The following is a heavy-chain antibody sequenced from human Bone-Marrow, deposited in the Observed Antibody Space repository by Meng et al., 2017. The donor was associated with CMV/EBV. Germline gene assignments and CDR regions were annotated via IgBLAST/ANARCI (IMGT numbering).Heavy chain of an antibody. CDR1: GGTFSRNS. J-gene: IGHJ4*02. D-gene: IGHD5-24*01. Sequence: SVKVSCKASGGTFSRNSVSWVRQAPGQGLECMGRIIPILGIANSAQKFQGRVTIAADKSTSTAYMELSRLRSDDTAVYYCARGGKVQGRWLQFYWGQGTLVTVSS. CDR2: IIPILGIA. CDR3: ARGGKVQGRWLQFY. V-gene: IGHV1-69*02.